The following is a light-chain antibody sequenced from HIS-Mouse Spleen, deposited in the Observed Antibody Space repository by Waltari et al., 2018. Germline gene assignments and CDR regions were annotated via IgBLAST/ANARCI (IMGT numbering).Light chain of an antibody. Sequence: QSALTQPASVSRSPGQSITISCTGTRSDVGGYNYVPWYQQHPGKAPKLMINDVSNRPSGVSNRFSGSKSGNTASLTISGLQAEDEADYYCSSYTSSSTSVVFGGGTKLTVL. CDR2: DVS. J-gene: IGLJ2*01. CDR3: SSYTSSSTSVV. V-gene: IGLV2-14*03. CDR1: RSDVGGYNY.